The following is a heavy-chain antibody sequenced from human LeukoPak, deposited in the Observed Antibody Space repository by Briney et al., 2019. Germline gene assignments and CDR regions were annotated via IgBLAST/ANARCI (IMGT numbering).Heavy chain of an antibody. CDR2: ISGRRDST. CDR3: AKERPSQQWLVPPYFDY. Sequence: GGSLRLSCAASGFTFSSYGMSWVRQAPGKGLEWVSTISGRRDSTSYADSVKGRFTISGDNSKNTLYLQMNSLRAEDTAVYYCAKERPSQQWLVPPYFDYWGQGTLVTVSS. CDR1: GFTFSSYG. J-gene: IGHJ4*02. V-gene: IGHV3-23*01. D-gene: IGHD6-19*01.